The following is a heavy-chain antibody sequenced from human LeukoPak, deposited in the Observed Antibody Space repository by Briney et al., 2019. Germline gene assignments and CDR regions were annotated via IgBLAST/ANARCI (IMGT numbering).Heavy chain of an antibody. D-gene: IGHD1-26*01. Sequence: GGPLRLSCAASGFTFSSYAMSWVRQAPGKGLEWVSAISGSGGSTYYADSVKGRFTISRDNSKNTLYLQMNSLRAEDTAVYYCAKKRGATRGYYFDYWGQGTLVTVSS. J-gene: IGHJ4*02. CDR2: ISGSGGST. CDR3: AKKRGATRGYYFDY. CDR1: GFTFSSYA. V-gene: IGHV3-23*01.